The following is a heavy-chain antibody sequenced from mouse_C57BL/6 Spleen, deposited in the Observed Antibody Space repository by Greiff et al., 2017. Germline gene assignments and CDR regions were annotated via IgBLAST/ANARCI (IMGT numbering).Heavy chain of an antibody. CDR3: ARSITTVVADHWYCDV. Sequence: VQLQQSGPELVKPGASVKISCKASGYAFSSSWLNWVKQRPGKGLEWIGRIYPGDGDTTYHGKFKGKATLTADKSSSTAYMQLSSLTSEDSAVYFCARSITTVVADHWYCDVWGTGTTVTVSS. J-gene: IGHJ1*03. D-gene: IGHD1-1*01. CDR2: IYPGDGDT. V-gene: IGHV1-82*01. CDR1: GYAFSSSW.